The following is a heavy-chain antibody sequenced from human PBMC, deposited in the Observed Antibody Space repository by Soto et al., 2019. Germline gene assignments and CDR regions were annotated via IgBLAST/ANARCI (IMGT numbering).Heavy chain of an antibody. CDR3: VRDRFGYYCMDY. D-gene: IGHD3-3*01. CDR1: GGTFSSYA. Sequence: GASVKVSCKASGGTFSSYAISWVRQGSGQELEWMGGILTIFGTAINAQKFQGRVTLTAAASTTTAYMELSRLRSPDTAACYCVRDRFGYYCMDYWGQGTTGTVSS. V-gene: IGHV1-69*13. J-gene: IGHJ6*02. CDR2: ILTIFGTA.